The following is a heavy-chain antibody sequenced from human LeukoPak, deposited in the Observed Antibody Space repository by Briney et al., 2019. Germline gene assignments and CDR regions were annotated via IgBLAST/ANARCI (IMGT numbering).Heavy chain of an antibody. CDR1: GYTFTSYD. V-gene: IGHV1-18*01. CDR3: ARDTRIAAAGREFDY. CDR2: ISAYNGNT. Sequence: ASVKVSCKASGYTFTSYDINWVRQATGQGLEWMGWISAYNGNTNYAQKLQGRVTMTTDTSTSTAYMELRSLRSDDTAVYYCARDTRIAAAGREFDYWGQGTLVTVSS. D-gene: IGHD6-13*01. J-gene: IGHJ4*02.